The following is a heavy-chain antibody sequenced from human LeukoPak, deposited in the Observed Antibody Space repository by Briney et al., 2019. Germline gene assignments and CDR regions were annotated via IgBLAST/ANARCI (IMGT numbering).Heavy chain of an antibody. J-gene: IGHJ5*02. CDR3: ASDPKVVAVPDGRNDRNDP. V-gene: IGHV1-69*04. CDR2: IIPIFPVT. CDR1: GDTFGNYA. Sequence: SVKVSCKASGDTFGNYAINWVRQAPGQGLEWMGRIIPIFPVTSYAQKFQGRVTITADKATSTAYLELSSLRSEDTAVYYCASDPKVVAVPDGRNDRNDPWGQGTLVIVSA. D-gene: IGHD1-1*01.